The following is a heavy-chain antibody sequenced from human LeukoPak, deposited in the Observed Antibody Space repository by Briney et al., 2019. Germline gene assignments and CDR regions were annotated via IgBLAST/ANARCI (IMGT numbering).Heavy chain of an antibody. Sequence: GGSLRLSCAASGFIFNTYVMHWVRQAPGKGLEWLAFIRYDGSNKNYADSVKGRFTISRDNTKNSLYLQMNSLRAEDTAVYYCAKDGGSDPDSFDIWGQGTMVTVSS. CDR1: GFIFNTYV. CDR2: IRYDGSNK. CDR3: AKDGGSDPDSFDI. V-gene: IGHV3-30*02. J-gene: IGHJ3*02. D-gene: IGHD2-15*01.